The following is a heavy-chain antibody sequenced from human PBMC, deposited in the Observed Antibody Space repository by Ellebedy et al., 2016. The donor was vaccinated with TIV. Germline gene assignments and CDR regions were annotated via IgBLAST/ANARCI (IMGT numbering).Heavy chain of an antibody. J-gene: IGHJ4*02. D-gene: IGHD6-13*01. CDR3: ARDVPPNSSSWFGFDY. CDR1: GYTFTNYG. V-gene: IGHV1-18*04. Sequence: AASVKVSCKASGYTFTNYGISWVRQAPGQGPEWMGWISAYNGNTNYAQKFQGRVTMTTDTSTSTAYMELRNLRSDDTAVYYCARDVPPNSSSWFGFDYWGQGTLVTVFS. CDR2: ISAYNGNT.